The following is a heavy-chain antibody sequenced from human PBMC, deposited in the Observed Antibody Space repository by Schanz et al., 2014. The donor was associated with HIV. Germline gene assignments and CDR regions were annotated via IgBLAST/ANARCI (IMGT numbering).Heavy chain of an antibody. D-gene: IGHD3-22*01. Sequence: QVQVVESGGGVVQPGRSLTLSCATTGFPLRDYGMHWVRQAAGKGLEWLAFISYNGNEKDYGDSVKGRFNISRDNSKNTVYLQAKSLRPEDTAVYYCAKDRNQYDSRYIGKGNYYYYYGMDVWGQGTTVTVSS. J-gene: IGHJ6*02. CDR2: ISYNGNEK. CDR3: AKDRNQYDSRYIGKGNYYYYYGMDV. CDR1: GFPLRDYG. V-gene: IGHV3-30*18.